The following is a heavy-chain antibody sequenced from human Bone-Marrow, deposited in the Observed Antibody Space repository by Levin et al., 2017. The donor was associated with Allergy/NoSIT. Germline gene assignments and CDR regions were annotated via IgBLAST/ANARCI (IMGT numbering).Heavy chain of an antibody. CDR2: IIPILDIA. CDR3: AREPIEDIVVVPAAIRLLWFGELVISYDGMDG. D-gene: IGHD2-2*01. Sequence: SVKVSCKASGGTFSSYTISWVRQAPGQGLEWMGRIIPILDIANYAQKFQGRVTITADKSTSTAYMELSSLRSEDTAVYYCAREPIEDIVVVPAAIRLLWFGELVISYDGMDGWGQGTTVTVSS. CDR1: GGTFSSYT. J-gene: IGHJ6*02. V-gene: IGHV1-69*02.